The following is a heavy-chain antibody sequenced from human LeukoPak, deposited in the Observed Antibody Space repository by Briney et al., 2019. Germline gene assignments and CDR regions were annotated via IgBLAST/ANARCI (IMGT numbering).Heavy chain of an antibody. J-gene: IGHJ6*03. D-gene: IGHD4-17*01. CDR3: ARGMGPYGETYYYYYYMDV. CDR2: IIPIFGTA. V-gene: IGHV1-69*13. CDR1: GGTFSSYA. Sequence: SVKVSCKASGGTFSSYAISWVRQAPGQGLEWMGGIIPIFGTANYAQKFQGRVTITADESTSTAYMELSSLRSEDTAVYYCARGMGPYGETYYYYYYMDVWGKGTTVTVSS.